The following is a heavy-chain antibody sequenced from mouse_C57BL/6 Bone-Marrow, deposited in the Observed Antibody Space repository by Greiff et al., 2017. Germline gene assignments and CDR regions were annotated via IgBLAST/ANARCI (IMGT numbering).Heavy chain of an antibody. Sequence: QVQLKQPGAELVKPGASVKMSCKASGYTFTSYWITWVKQRPGQGLEWIGDIYPGSGSTNYNEKFKSKATLTVDTSSSTAYMQLSSLTSEDSAVYYCERRVSIYAGYYGGYFDVWGTGTTVTVSS. J-gene: IGHJ1*03. V-gene: IGHV1-55*01. D-gene: IGHD2-3*01. CDR3: ERRVSIYAGYYGGYFDV. CDR1: GYTFTSYW. CDR2: IYPGSGST.